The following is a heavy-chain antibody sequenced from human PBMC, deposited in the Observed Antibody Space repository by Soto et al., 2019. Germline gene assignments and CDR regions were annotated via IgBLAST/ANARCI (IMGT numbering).Heavy chain of an antibody. V-gene: IGHV1-3*01. Sequence: ASVKVSCKASGNTAPNYAIHCVRQAPGQRLEWMGWINGGNGNTYYSEHFQGRVTLTRDTSAGTVYMQLSSLTSEDTAVYYCARDDSGFSGSHYIDYFNYRGQGALVTVSS. D-gene: IGHD1-26*01. CDR1: GNTAPNYA. J-gene: IGHJ4*02. CDR3: ARDDSGFSGSHYIDYFNY. CDR2: INGGNGNT.